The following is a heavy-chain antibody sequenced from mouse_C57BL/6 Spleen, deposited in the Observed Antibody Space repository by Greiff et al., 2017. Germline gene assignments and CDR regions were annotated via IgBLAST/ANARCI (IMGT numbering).Heavy chain of an antibody. CDR3: ASYGSSYVGYFDY. J-gene: IGHJ2*01. V-gene: IGHV3-6*01. CDR1: GYSITSGYY. CDR2: ISYDGSN. Sequence: VQLQQSGPGLVKPSQSLSLTCSVTGYSITSGYYWNWIRQFPGNKLEWMGYISYDGSNNYNPSLKNRISITRDTSKNQFFLKLNSVTTEDTATYYCASYGSSYVGYFDYWGQGTTLTVSS. D-gene: IGHD1-1*01.